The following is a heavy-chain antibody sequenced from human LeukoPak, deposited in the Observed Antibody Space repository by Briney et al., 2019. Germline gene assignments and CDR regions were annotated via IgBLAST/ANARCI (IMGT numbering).Heavy chain of an antibody. CDR2: ISYDGSNK. CDR3: ARDLAEGHYMDV. Sequence: PGGSLRLSCAASGFTFSSYAMHWVRQAPGKGLEWVAVISYDGSNKYYADSVKGRFTISRDNSKNTLYLQMNSLRAEDTAVYYCARDLAEGHYMDVWGKGTTVTVSS. D-gene: IGHD6-19*01. J-gene: IGHJ6*03. V-gene: IGHV3-30*04. CDR1: GFTFSSYA.